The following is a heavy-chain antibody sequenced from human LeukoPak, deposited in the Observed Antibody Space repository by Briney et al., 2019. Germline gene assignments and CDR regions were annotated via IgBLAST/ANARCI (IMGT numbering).Heavy chain of an antibody. J-gene: IGHJ6*01. CDR3: ARETRIRKGITIFGVPRMDV. CDR2: ISYDGSNK. V-gene: IGHV3-30*03. CDR1: GFTFSSYG. Sequence: GGSLRLSCAASGFTFSSYGMHWVRQAPGKGLEWVAVISYDGSNKYYADSVKGRFTISRDNSKNTLYLQMNSLRAEDTAVYYCARETRIRKGITIFGVPRMDVW. D-gene: IGHD3-3*01.